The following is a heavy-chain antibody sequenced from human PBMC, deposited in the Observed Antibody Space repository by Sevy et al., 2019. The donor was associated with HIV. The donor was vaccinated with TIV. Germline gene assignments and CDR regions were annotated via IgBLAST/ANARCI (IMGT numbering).Heavy chain of an antibody. CDR1: GGSISSGGYY. J-gene: IGHJ4*02. V-gene: IGHV4-31*03. CDR2: IYYSGST. Sequence: SETLSLTCTVSGGSISSGGYYWSWIRQHPRKGLEWIGYIYYSGSTYYNPSLKSRVTISVDTSKNQFSLKLSSVTAADTAVYYCARSGITMVRGVIDYWGQGTLVTVSS. CDR3: ARSGITMVRGVIDY. D-gene: IGHD3-10*01.